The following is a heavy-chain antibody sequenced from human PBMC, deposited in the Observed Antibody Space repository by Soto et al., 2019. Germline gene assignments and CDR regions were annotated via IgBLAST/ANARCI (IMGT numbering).Heavy chain of an antibody. Sequence: PSETLSLTCAVSGGSISSGGYSWSWIRQPPGKGLEWIGYIYHSGSTYYNPSLKSRVTISVDRSKDQFSLKLSSVTAADTAVYYCARDRGIYSGYAYYYYGMDVWGQGTTVTVSS. J-gene: IGHJ6*02. CDR2: IYHSGST. CDR1: GGSISSGGYS. D-gene: IGHD5-12*01. CDR3: ARDRGIYSGYAYYYYGMDV. V-gene: IGHV4-30-2*01.